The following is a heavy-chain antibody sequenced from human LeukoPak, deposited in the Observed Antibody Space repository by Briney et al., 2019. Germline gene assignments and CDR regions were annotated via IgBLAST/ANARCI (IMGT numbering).Heavy chain of an antibody. CDR1: GFTFSSYS. Sequence: GGSLRLSCAASGFTFSSYSMNWVRQAPGKGLGWVSSISSSSSYIYYADSVKGRFTISRDNAKNSLYLQMNSLRAEDTAVYYCARDLGGSYYGNWFDPWGQGTLVTVSS. CDR3: ARDLGGSYYGNWFDP. CDR2: ISSSSSYI. J-gene: IGHJ5*02. V-gene: IGHV3-21*01. D-gene: IGHD1-26*01.